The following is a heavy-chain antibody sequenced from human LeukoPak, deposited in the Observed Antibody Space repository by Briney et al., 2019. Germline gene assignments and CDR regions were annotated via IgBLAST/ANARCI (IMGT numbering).Heavy chain of an antibody. CDR1: GGSFSGYY. Sequence: SETLSLTCAVYGGSFSGYYWSWIRQPPGKGLEWIGEINHSGSTNYNPSLKSRVTISVDTSKNQFSLKLSSVTAADTAVYYCARGIRQGYYYGPGRPFPAGAWFDPWGQGTLVTVSS. CDR2: INHSGST. CDR3: ARGIRQGYYYGPGRPFPAGAWFDP. D-gene: IGHD3-10*01. V-gene: IGHV4-34*01. J-gene: IGHJ5*02.